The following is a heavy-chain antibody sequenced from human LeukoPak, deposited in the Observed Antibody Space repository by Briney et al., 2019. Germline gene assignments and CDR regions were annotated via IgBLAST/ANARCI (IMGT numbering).Heavy chain of an antibody. V-gene: IGHV3-64*01. CDR2: ISSNGGST. Sequence: HTGGSLRLSCAASGFTFSSYAMHWVRQAPGKGLEYVSAISSNGGSTYYANSVKGRFTISRDNSKNTLYLQMGSLRAEDMAVYYCARGSISPEFWSGYYLPYYYYMDVWGKGTTVTVSS. CDR3: ARGSISPEFWSGYYLPYYYYMDV. D-gene: IGHD3-3*01. CDR1: GFTFSSYA. J-gene: IGHJ6*03.